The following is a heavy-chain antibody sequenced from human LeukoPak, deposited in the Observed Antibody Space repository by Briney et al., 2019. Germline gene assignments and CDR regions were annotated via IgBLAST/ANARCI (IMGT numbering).Heavy chain of an antibody. D-gene: IGHD6-19*01. CDR2: VGAYNRNT. CDR1: GYPYTSYG. CDR3: ATSPGSAWAYYFDY. J-gene: IGHJ4*02. V-gene: IGHV1-18*01. Sequence: ASVKVSCKASGYPYTSYGITWVRQAPGRGLEWMGWVGAYNRNTNYAQKFQGRVTMTTDTSTSTAYMELTSLRSDDTAVYYCATSPGSAWAYYFDYWGQGTLVTVSP.